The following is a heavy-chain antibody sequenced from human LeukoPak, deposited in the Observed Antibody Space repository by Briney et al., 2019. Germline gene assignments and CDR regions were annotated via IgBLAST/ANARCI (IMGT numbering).Heavy chain of an antibody. V-gene: IGHV4-39*01. Sequence: PSETLSLTCTVSGGSISSSSYYWGWIRQPPGKGLEWIGSIYYSGSTYYNPSLKSRVTIPVDTSKNQFSLKLSSVTAADTAVYYCARLAGSWFGELPSYYFDYWGQGTLVTVSS. D-gene: IGHD3-10*01. J-gene: IGHJ4*02. CDR3: ARLAGSWFGELPSYYFDY. CDR2: IYYSGST. CDR1: GGSISSSSYY.